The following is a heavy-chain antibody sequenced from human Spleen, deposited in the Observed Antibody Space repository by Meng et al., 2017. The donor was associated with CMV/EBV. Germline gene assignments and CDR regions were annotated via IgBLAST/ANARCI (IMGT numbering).Heavy chain of an antibody. Sequence: FGSFGISRVRKTTGQGLEWMSVIIPIFETPNCAQHFQDRVTITTDEATSTVFMELTSLRSEDTAIYYCARSDEYCSTTNCYNPFDHWGQGTLVTVSS. V-gene: IGHV1-69*05. CDR1: FGSFG. D-gene: IGHD2-2*01. CDR3: ARSDEYCSTTNCYNPFDH. J-gene: IGHJ4*02. CDR2: IIPIFETP.